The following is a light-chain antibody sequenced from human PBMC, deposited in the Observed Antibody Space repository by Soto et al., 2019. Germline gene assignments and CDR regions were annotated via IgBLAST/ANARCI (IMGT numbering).Light chain of an antibody. CDR3: QQLNSYPLT. V-gene: IGKV1-5*01. Sequence: DIQMTQSPSTLSASAGERVTLTCRASQSISNWLAWYQQKPGKAPKILIYDASTLQSGVPARFSGSGSGTDFTLTISSLQPEDFATYYCQQLNSYPLTFGQGTRLEIK. CDR1: QSISNW. J-gene: IGKJ5*01. CDR2: DAS.